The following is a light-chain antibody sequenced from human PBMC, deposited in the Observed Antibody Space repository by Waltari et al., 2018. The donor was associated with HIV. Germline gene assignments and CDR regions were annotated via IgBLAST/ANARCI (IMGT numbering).Light chain of an antibody. J-gene: IGLJ2*01. Sequence: QSALTQPPSASGSPGQSVTISCTGTSSDVGGYTYVSWYQQHPGKAPKLTIYEVSKRPSGVPDRFSGSKSGNTASLTVSGLQAEDEADYYCSSYAGSSNVVFGGGTKLTVL. CDR3: SSYAGSSNVV. V-gene: IGLV2-8*01. CDR2: EVS. CDR1: SSDVGGYTY.